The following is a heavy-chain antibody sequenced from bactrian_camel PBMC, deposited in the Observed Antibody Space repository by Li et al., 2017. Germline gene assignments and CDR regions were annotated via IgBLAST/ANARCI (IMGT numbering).Heavy chain of an antibody. Sequence: HVQLVESGGGSVQAGGSLRLSCAASGFTFSSTWMYWVRQAPGKGLEWVSTINSGGGTTYYADSVKGRFTISRDNAKNTVYLQMNSLKPEDTAEYYCARDQVSSLADWGQGTQVTVS. CDR3: ARDQVSSLAD. CDR2: INSGGGTT. D-gene: IGHD3*01. CDR1: GFTFSSTW. J-gene: IGHJ4*01. V-gene: IGHV3S1*01.